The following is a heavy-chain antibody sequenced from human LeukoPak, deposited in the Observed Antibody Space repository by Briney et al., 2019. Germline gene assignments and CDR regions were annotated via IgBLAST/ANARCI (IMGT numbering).Heavy chain of an antibody. Sequence: KPSETLSLTCAVSGYSISSGYYWGWIRQPPGKGLEWIGSIYHSGSTYYNPSLKSRVTISVDTPKNQFSLKLSSVTAADTAVYYCARGMDVWGKGTTVTVSS. J-gene: IGHJ6*04. CDR3: ARGMDV. CDR1: GYSISSGYY. CDR2: IYHSGST. V-gene: IGHV4-38-2*01.